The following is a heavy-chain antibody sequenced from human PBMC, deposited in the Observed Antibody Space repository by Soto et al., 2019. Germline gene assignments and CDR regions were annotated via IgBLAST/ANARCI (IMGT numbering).Heavy chain of an antibody. CDR2: IKQDGSEK. J-gene: IGHJ4*02. V-gene: IGHV3-7*01. CDR3: ARDPQRYFDWLVPN. Sequence: GSLRLSCAASGFTFSSYWMTWVRQAPGKGLEWVANIKQDGSEKYYVDSVKGRFNISRDNAKNSLYLQMNSLRAEDTAVYYCARDPQRYFDWLVPNWGQGTLVTVSS. D-gene: IGHD3-9*01. CDR1: GFTFSSYW.